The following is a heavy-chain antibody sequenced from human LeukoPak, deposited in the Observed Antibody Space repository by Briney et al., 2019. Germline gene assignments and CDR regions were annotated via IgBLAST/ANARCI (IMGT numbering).Heavy chain of an antibody. CDR1: GFTFSSYV. V-gene: IGHV3-30*02. CDR2: IRYDGSNK. J-gene: IGHJ4*02. Sequence: GGSLRLSCAASGFTFSSYVMHWVRQAPGKGLEWVAFIRYDGSNKYYADSVKGRFTISRDNSKNTLYLQMNSLRAEDTAVYYCAKDWGYYYDSSGSYYFDYWGQGTLVTVSS. CDR3: AKDWGYYYDSSGSYYFDY. D-gene: IGHD3-22*01.